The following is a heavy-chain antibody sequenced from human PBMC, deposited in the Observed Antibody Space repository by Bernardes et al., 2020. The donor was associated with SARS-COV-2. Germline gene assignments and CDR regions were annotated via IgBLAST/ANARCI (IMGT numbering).Heavy chain of an antibody. D-gene: IGHD3-22*01. V-gene: IGHV3-30*01. CDR3: ARDRSGDYYDSSGYYNYFDY. Sequence: GGSLRLSRAASGFTFSSYAMHWVRQAPGKGLEWVAVISYDGSNKYYADSVKGRFTISRDNSKNTLYLQMNSLRAEDTAVYYCARDRSGDYYDSSGYYNYFDYWGQGTLVTVSS. J-gene: IGHJ4*02. CDR1: GFTFSSYA. CDR2: ISYDGSNK.